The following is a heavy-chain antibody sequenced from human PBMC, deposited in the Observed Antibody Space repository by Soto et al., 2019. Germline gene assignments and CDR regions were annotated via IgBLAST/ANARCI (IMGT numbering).Heavy chain of an antibody. J-gene: IGHJ6*03. CDR2: ISAYNGNT. CDR3: ARVRDVGAFGLNYYYYYMIV. D-gene: IGHD3-10*01. Sequence: QVQLVQSGAEVKKPGASVKVSCKASGYTFTSYGISWVRQAPGQGLEWMGWISAYNGNTNYAQKLQGRVSMTTDTSTSTAYMELRSLSSDDTAVYYCARVRDVGAFGLNYYYYYMIVWGKGSTVTVSS. V-gene: IGHV1-18*01. CDR1: GYTFTSYG.